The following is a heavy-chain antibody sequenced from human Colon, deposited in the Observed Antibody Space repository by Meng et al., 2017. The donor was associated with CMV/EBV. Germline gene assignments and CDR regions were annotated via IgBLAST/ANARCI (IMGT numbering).Heavy chain of an antibody. V-gene: IGHV3-23*01. Sequence: GESLKISCAASGFTLSSYAVSWVRQAPGKGLEWVSAINRNGETTYYADSVKGRFTTSRDNSKNTVSLQMNSLRVEDTAVYYCAHRGSDGYNINYYGLDVWGQGTTVTVSS. J-gene: IGHJ6*02. CDR3: AHRGSDGYNINYYGLDV. CDR1: GFTLSSYA. D-gene: IGHD5-24*01. CDR2: INRNGETT.